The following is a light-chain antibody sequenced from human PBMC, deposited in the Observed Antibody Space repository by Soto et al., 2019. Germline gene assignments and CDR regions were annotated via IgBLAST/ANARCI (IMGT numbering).Light chain of an antibody. CDR1: RFVSNYY. J-gene: IGKJ3*01. CDR2: AAS. Sequence: DIVLTQSPGTLSLSPGDRATLSCRTSRFVSNYYVAWYQQRPGQAPRLLIYAASSRATDIPDRFSGSGSGTDFTLTISRLEPEDFAVYYCQHDADSPPFFSFGPGTKVEI. CDR3: QHDADSPPFFS. V-gene: IGKV3-20*01.